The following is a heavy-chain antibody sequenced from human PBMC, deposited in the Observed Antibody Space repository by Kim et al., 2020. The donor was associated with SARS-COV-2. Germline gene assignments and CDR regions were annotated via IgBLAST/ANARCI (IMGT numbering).Heavy chain of an antibody. V-gene: IGHV4-39*01. D-gene: IGHD2-15*01. CDR3: ARHPENGVVVESGDWYFDL. J-gene: IGHJ2*01. CDR1: GGSISSSSYY. Sequence: SETLSLTCTVSGGSISSSSYYWGWIRQPPGKGLEWIGSIYYSGSTYYNPSLKSRVTISVDTSKNQFSLKLSSVTAADTAVYYCARHPENGVVVESGDWYFDLWGRGTLVTVSS. CDR2: IYYSGST.